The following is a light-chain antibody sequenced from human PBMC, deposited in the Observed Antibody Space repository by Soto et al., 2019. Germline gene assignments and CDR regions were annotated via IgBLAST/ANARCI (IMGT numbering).Light chain of an antibody. CDR2: GAS. V-gene: IGKV3-20*01. J-gene: IGKJ1*01. CDR3: QQYGSSPWT. Sequence: EIVLTLAPGTLSLSPGDGATLSCRASQSVSSNSLAWYQRRPGQAPRLLIYGASSRITGIPDRFSGSGSGTDFTLTISRLEPEDFAVYYCQQYGSSPWTFGQGTKVDI. CDR1: QSVSSNS.